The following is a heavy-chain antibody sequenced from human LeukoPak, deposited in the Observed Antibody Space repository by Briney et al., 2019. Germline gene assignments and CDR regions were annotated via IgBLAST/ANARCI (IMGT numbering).Heavy chain of an antibody. CDR3: ARQRSMVRGVINWFDP. V-gene: IGHV5-51*01. CDR1: GYSFTSYW. D-gene: IGHD3-10*01. CDR2: IYPGDSDT. J-gene: IGHJ5*02. Sequence: GESLKISCKGSGYSFTSYWIGWVRQMPGKGLEWVGIIYPGDSDTRYSPSFQGQVTISADKSISTAYLQWSSLKASDTAMYYCARQRSMVRGVINWFDPWGQGTLVTVSS.